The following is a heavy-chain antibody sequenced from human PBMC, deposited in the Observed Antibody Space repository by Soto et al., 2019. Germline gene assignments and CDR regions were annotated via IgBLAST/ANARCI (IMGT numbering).Heavy chain of an antibody. Sequence: PSETLSLTCAVYGGSFSGYYWSWIRQPPGKGLEWIGEINHSGSTNYNPSLKSRVTISVDTSKNQSSLKLSSVTAADTAVYYCARGYSSSFPPYFDYWGQGTLVTVSS. J-gene: IGHJ4*02. CDR1: GGSFSGYY. CDR2: INHSGST. CDR3: ARGYSSSFPPYFDY. V-gene: IGHV4-34*01. D-gene: IGHD6-6*01.